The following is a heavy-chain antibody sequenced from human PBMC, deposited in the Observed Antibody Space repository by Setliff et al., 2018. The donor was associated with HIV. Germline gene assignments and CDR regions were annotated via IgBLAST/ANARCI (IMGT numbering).Heavy chain of an antibody. J-gene: IGHJ4*02. D-gene: IGHD1-26*01. CDR1: GFTFSRYA. V-gene: IGHV3-30*04. CDR2: ISYGGGLK. Sequence: PGGSLRLSCAASGFTFSRYAMHWVRQAPGKGLEWVAVISYGGGLKLYADSVKGRFTISRDFSDNTLYLQMSSLRAEDTAVYFCARWGSGSYERVFDYWGQGMLVTVSS. CDR3: ARWGSGSYERVFDY.